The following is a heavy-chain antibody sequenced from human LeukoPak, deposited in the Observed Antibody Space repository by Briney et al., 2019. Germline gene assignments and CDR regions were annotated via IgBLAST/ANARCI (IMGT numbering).Heavy chain of an antibody. V-gene: IGHV3-9*01. CDR1: GFTFDDYA. D-gene: IGHD6-19*01. Sequence: GGSLRLSCAASGFTFDDYAMHWVRQAPGKGLEWVAGISWNSDTIGYADSVKGRFIISRDNARNSLYLQMNRLSTEDTALYFCAKDPSGIYTTGWWFDYWGQGTLVTVSS. J-gene: IGHJ4*02. CDR3: AKDPSGIYTTGWWFDY. CDR2: ISWNSDTI.